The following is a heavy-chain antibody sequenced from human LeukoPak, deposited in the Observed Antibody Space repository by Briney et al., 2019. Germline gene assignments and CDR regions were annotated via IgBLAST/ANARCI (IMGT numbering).Heavy chain of an antibody. CDR2: IREDGSEK. Sequence: PGGSLRLSCAGSDYAFYSYAMTWVRQAPGKGLEWVANIREDGSEKYYVDSVKGQFTISRDNAKNSLFLQMDSLRAEDTAVYYCARDLAGHYYGSGSSFDYWGQGTLVTVS. D-gene: IGHD3-10*01. CDR3: ARDLAGHYYGSGSSFDY. V-gene: IGHV3-7*01. CDR1: DYAFYSYA. J-gene: IGHJ4*02.